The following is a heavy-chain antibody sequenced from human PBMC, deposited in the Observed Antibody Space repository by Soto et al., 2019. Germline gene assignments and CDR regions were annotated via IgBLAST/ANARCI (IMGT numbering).Heavy chain of an antibody. Sequence: ASVNVSCKASGYPFPSSDINWVRQATGQGLEWMGWMNPYNGNTSYAQKFQGRVTMTTNTSTSTAYMELRSLRSDDTAVYYCSRLCEVVPAAGSDYWGQGTLVTVSS. D-gene: IGHD2-2*01. CDR3: SRLCEVVPAAGSDY. J-gene: IGHJ4*02. CDR1: GYPFPSSD. CDR2: MNPYNGNT. V-gene: IGHV1-8*01.